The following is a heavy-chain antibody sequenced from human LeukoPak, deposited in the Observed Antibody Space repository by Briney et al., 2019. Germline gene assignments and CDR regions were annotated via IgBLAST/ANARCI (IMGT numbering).Heavy chain of an antibody. J-gene: IGHJ4*02. CDR1: GGSISTYY. CDR3: ARSHSVWTSFDY. D-gene: IGHD3/OR15-3a*01. V-gene: IGHV4-59*01. CDR2: IYYSGST. Sequence: PSETLSLTCTVSGGSISTYYWSWIRQPPGKGLEWIGYIYYSGSTNYNPSLKSRVTISVDTSKNQFSLKLSSVTAADTAVYYCARSHSVWTSFDYWGQGTLVTVSS.